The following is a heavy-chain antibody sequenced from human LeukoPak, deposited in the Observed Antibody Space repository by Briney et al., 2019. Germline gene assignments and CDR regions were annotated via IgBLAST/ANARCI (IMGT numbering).Heavy chain of an antibody. D-gene: IGHD3-9*01. CDR2: ISSSSSYI. CDR3: ARDEYYDILTGYYSPYYFDY. J-gene: IGHJ4*02. CDR1: GFTFSSYS. V-gene: IGHV3-21*01. Sequence: GGSLRLSCAASGFTFSSYSMNWVRQAPGEGLEWVSSISSSSSYIYYADSVKGRFTISRDNAKNSLYLQMNSLRAEDTAVYYCARDEYYDILTGYYSPYYFDYWGQGTLVTVSS.